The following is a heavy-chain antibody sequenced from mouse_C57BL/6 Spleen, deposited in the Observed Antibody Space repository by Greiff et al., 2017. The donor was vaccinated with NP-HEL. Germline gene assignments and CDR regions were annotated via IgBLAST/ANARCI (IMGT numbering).Heavy chain of an antibody. J-gene: IGHJ2*01. CDR1: GFTFSDYY. CDR3: ARVEGYYFDY. Sequence: EVQLVESEGGLVQPGSSMKLSCTASGFTFSDYYMAWVRQVPEKGLEWVANINYDGSSTYYLDSLKSRFIISRDNAKNILYLQMSSLKSEDTATYYCARVEGYYFDYWGQGTTLTVAS. V-gene: IGHV5-16*01. CDR2: INYDGSST.